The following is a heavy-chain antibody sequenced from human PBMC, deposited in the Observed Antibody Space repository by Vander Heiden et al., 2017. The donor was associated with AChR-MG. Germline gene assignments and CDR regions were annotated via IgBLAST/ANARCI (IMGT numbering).Heavy chain of an antibody. CDR1: GGSFSGYY. CDR2: INHSGST. CDR3: ATHYYDSSGVNFDY. V-gene: IGHV4-34*01. D-gene: IGHD3-22*01. J-gene: IGHJ4*02. Sequence: QVQLQQWGAGLSKPSETLSLTCAVHGGSFSGYYWRWIRQPPGKGLGWIGEINHSGSTNYNPSLKSRVTISVDTSKNQFSLKLSSVTAADTAVYYCATHYYDSSGVNFDYWGQGTLVTVSS.